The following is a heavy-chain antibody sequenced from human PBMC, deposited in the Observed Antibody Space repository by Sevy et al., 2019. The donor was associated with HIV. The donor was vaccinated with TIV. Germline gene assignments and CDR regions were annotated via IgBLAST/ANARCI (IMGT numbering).Heavy chain of an antibody. CDR2: ISSSSSTI. CDR1: GFTFSSYS. D-gene: IGHD3-22*01. CDR3: ARDDSSGYYYGWFDP. V-gene: IGHV3-48*02. Sequence: GSLRLSCAASGFTFSSYSMNWVRQAPGKGLEWVSYISSSSSTIYYADSVKGRFTISRDNAKNSLYLQMNSLRDEDTAVYYCARDDSSGYYYGWFDPWGQGTLVTVSS. J-gene: IGHJ5*02.